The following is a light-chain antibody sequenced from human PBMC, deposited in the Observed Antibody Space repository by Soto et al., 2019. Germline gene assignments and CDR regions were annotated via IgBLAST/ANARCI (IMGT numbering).Light chain of an antibody. Sequence: QSALTQPASVSGSPGQSITISCTGTSSDVGDNNYVSWYQQHPGKAPTLMIYDVTHRPSGISNRFSGSKYGNTASLTISGLQAEDEADYYCSSYTGSSTLYVFGTGTKVTVL. CDR3: SSYTGSSTLYV. J-gene: IGLJ1*01. V-gene: IGLV2-14*01. CDR1: SSDVGDNNY. CDR2: DVT.